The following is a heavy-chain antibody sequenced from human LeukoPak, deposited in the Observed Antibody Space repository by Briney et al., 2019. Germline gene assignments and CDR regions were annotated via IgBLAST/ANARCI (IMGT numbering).Heavy chain of an antibody. CDR2: FNPENGNT. CDR3: ARLPDY. J-gene: IGHJ4*02. V-gene: IGHV1-18*01. Sequence: ASVKVSCKASGYSFVGYGITWVRQAPGQGLEWMGWFNPENGNTNYAQKFQGRVTITADKSTSTAYMELSSLRSEDTAVYYCARLPDYWGQGTLVTVSS. CDR1: GYSFVGYG.